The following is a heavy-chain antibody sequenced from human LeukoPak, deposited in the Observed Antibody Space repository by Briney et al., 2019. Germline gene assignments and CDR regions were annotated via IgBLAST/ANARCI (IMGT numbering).Heavy chain of an antibody. CDR1: GFTFSSYS. CDR3: AKGRAVASDSCDI. J-gene: IGHJ3*02. D-gene: IGHD6-19*01. V-gene: IGHV3-9*01. Sequence: GGSLRLSCAASGFTFSSYSMNWVRQAPGKGLEWVSGISWNSGSIGYADSVKGRFTISRDNAKNSLYLQMNSLRAEDTALYYCAKGRAVASDSCDIWGQGKMVTVSS. CDR2: ISWNSGSI.